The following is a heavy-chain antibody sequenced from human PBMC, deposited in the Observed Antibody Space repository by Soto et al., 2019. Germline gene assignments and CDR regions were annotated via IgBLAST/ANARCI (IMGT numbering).Heavy chain of an antibody. CDR2: VYPSDSDV. V-gene: IGHV5-51*01. CDR3: TKGATSPFAS. D-gene: IGHD1-26*01. J-gene: IGHJ4*02. CDR1: GYRFTSSW. Sequence: PGESLKISCQGSGYRFTSSWIGWVRQIPGKGLEWLGNVYPSDSDVRYSPSFEGRVTISADNSINTAYLHLLHLKASDTAIYYCTKGATSPFASRGQATGVTVSS.